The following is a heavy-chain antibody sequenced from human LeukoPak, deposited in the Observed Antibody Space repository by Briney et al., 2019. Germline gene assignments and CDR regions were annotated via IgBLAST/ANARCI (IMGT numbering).Heavy chain of an antibody. Sequence: GGSLRLSCAASGFIFSSYSMNWVRQAPGKGLEWVSYISSSSSTIYYADSVKGRFTISRDNAKNSLYLQMNSLRAEDTAVYYCARDAEVGYFDSSNFYDYWGQGTLVTVSS. D-gene: IGHD3-22*01. CDR2: ISSSSSTI. CDR1: GFIFSSYS. CDR3: ARDAEVGYFDSSNFYDY. V-gene: IGHV3-48*04. J-gene: IGHJ4*02.